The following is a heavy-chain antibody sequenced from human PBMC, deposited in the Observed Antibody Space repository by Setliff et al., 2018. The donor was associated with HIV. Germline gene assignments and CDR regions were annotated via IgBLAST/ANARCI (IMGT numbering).Heavy chain of an antibody. CDR1: GGSISSSSYY. CDR2: IYYSGST. V-gene: IGHV4-39*07. CDR3: ARAPGYSYSFYFDS. D-gene: IGHD5-18*01. Sequence: LSLTCTVSGGSISSSSYYWGWIRQPPGKGLEWIANIYYSGSTFYNPSLKCRVTMSVDTPKNQFSLKLNSVTAADTAVYFCARAPGYSYSFYFDSWGQGTLVTVSS. J-gene: IGHJ4*02.